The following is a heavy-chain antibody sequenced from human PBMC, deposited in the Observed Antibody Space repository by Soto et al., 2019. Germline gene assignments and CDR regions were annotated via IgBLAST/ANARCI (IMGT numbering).Heavy chain of an antibody. CDR3: AXVFQAVSGYDPLDAFDI. J-gene: IGHJ3*02. Sequence: ASVKVSCKASGYTFTGYYMRWVRQAPGQGLEWMGWINPNSGGTNYAQKFQGRVTMTRDTSISTAYMELSRLRSDDTAVYYCAXVFQAVSGYDPLDAFDIWGQGAMVTVSS. D-gene: IGHD5-12*01. V-gene: IGHV1-2*02. CDR1: GYTFTGYY. CDR2: INPNSGGT.